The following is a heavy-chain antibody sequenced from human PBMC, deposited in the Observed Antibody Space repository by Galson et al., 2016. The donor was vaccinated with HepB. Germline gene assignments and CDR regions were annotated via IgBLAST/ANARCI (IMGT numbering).Heavy chain of an antibody. CDR1: GFTFSSYS. CDR2: ISSVSSYI. CDR3: ARATDVPSGYRGGIFDM. D-gene: IGHD6-13*01. V-gene: IGHV3-21*01. Sequence: SLRLSCAASGFTFSSYSMNWVRQAPGKGLEWVSSISSVSSYIYYADSMKGRFTVSRDNAKNSLYLQMNSLRDEDTAVYFCARATDVPSGYRGGIFDMWGQGTVVTVSS. J-gene: IGHJ3*02.